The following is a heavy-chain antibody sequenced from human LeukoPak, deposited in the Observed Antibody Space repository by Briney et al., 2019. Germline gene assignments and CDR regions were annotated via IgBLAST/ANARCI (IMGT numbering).Heavy chain of an antibody. Sequence: GESLRISCKGSGYSFTSYWISWVRQMPGKGLEWMGRIDPSDSYTYYSPSFQGHVTISADKSISTAYLQWSSLKASDTAMYYCARHLPSIYYYDSSSYPLDDYWGQGTLVTVSS. CDR3: ARHLPSIYYYDSSSYPLDDY. D-gene: IGHD3-22*01. CDR2: IDPSDSYT. CDR1: GYSFTSYW. J-gene: IGHJ4*02. V-gene: IGHV5-10-1*01.